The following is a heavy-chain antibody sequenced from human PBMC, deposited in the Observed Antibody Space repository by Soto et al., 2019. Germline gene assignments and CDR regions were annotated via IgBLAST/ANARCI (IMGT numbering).Heavy chain of an antibody. CDR1: GGTFSSYG. D-gene: IGHD3-10*01. J-gene: IGHJ6*01. CDR2: IIPVFGTT. Sequence: ASVHVSRMASGGTFSSYGISWVRQAPGQGLEWMGGIIPVFGTTRYAQNFQGRVTITADTSASTVDMELNSLTSEDTATYYCARGHYVSSGSVATSYYYYGMDVWGQGTTVTVSS. V-gene: IGHV1-69*06. CDR3: ARGHYVSSGSVATSYYYYGMDV.